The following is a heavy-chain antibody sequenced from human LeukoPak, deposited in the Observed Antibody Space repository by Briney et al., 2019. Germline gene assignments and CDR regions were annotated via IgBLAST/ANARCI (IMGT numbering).Heavy chain of an antibody. V-gene: IGHV3-23*01. Sequence: HPGGSLRLSCAASGFTFSSYAMSWVRQAPGKGLEWVSAISGSGGRTYYADSVKGRFTISRDNPKKPLYLQMNSLRAEDTAVYYCAKSPKSWYSYCFNWFGPWGQGPLVTVSS. D-gene: IGHD5-18*01. CDR1: GFTFSSYA. CDR2: ISGSGGRT. CDR3: AKSPKSWYSYCFNWFGP. J-gene: IGHJ5*02.